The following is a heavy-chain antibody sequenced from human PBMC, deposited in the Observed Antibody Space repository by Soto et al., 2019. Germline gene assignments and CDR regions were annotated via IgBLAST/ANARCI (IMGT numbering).Heavy chain of an antibody. CDR1: GFTFSTHG. V-gene: IGHV3-30*03. D-gene: IGHD5-18*01. CDR3: ARDERVGYSYGKIDY. CDR2: ISYDGSNK. J-gene: IGHJ4*02. Sequence: GGSLRLSCAASGFTFSTHGMHWVRQAPGKGLEWVAVISYDGSNKYYADSVKGRFTISRDNSKNALYLQMNSLRAEDTAVYYCARDERVGYSYGKIDYWGQGTLVTVSS.